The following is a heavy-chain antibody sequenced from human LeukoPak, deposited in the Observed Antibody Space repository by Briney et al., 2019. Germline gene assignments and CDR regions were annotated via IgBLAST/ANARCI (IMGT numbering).Heavy chain of an antibody. CDR3: AELGITMIGGV. J-gene: IGHJ6*04. D-gene: IGHD3-10*02. V-gene: IGHV3-48*03. CDR2: ISSSGSTI. Sequence: GGSLRLSCAASGFTFSSYEMNWVRQAPGKGLEWVSYISSSGSTIYYADSVKGRFTISRDNAKNSLCLQMNSLRAEDTAVYYCAELGITMIGGVWGKGTTVTVSS. CDR1: GFTFSSYE.